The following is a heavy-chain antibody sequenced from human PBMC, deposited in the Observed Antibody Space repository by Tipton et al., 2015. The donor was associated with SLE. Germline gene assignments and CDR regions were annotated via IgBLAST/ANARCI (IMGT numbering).Heavy chain of an antibody. Sequence: SLRLSCAASGFSFSSYWMHWVRQAPGKGPVWVSRVSSDGSSANYADSVQGRFTISRDNAKNTVYLQMNSLRAEDTAVYYCVRGSGNPAFNIWGQGTMVTVSS. CDR3: VRGSGNPAFNI. V-gene: IGHV3-74*01. J-gene: IGHJ3*02. CDR1: GFSFSSYW. CDR2: VSSDGSSA. D-gene: IGHD3-10*01.